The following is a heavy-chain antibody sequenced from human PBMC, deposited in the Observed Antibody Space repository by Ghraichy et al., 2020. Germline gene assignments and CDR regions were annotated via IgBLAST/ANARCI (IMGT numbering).Heavy chain of an antibody. J-gene: IGHJ6*02. V-gene: IGHV3-23*01. CDR3: ANVRFLEWLFFPFTTMDV. Sequence: GGSLRLSCAASGFTFSSYAMSWVRQAPGKGLEWVSAISGSGGSTYYADSVKGRFTISRDNSKNTLYLQMNSLRAEDTAVYYCANVRFLEWLFFPFTTMDVWGQGTTVTVSS. D-gene: IGHD3-3*01. CDR2: ISGSGGST. CDR1: GFTFSSYA.